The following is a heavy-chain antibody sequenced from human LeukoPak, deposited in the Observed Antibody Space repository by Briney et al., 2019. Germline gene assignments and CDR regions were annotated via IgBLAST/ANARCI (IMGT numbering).Heavy chain of an antibody. CDR3: ARAPYSSGWSIYYYGMDV. D-gene: IGHD6-19*01. V-gene: IGHV4-4*02. J-gene: IGHJ6*02. CDR1: GGSISSTNW. Sequence: SETLSLTCAVSGGSISSTNWWSWVRQPPGKGLEWIGEIYHSGSTNYNPSLKSRVTISVDKSKNQFSLKLSSVTAADTAVYYCARAPYSSGWSIYYYGMDVWGQGTTVTVSS. CDR2: IYHSGST.